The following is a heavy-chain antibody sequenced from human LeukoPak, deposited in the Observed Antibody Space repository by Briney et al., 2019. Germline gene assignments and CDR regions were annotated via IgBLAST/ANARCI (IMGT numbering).Heavy chain of an antibody. V-gene: IGHV3-30*04. J-gene: IGHJ4*02. CDR3: ARGVTEDTGVAQFDS. Sequence: GGSLRLSCAASGFTFSSNSMTWVRQAPGKGLEWVAVVSYDGSNKNYADSVKGRLTISRDNSKSTLYLQMNSLRPDDTAVYYCARGVTEDTGVAQFDSWGQGSLVTVSS. D-gene: IGHD3-3*01. CDR2: VSYDGSNK. CDR1: GFTFSSNS.